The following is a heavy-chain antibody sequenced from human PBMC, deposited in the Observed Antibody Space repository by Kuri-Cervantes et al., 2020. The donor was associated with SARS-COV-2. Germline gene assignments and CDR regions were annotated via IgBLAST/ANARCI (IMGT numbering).Heavy chain of an antibody. CDR1: GFSLSTSGMC. CDR2: IDWDDDK. Sequence: SGPTLVKPTQTLTLTCPFSGFSLSTSGMCVSWIRQPPGKALEWLARIDWDDDKYYSRSLETRLTTSKDTSKNQVVLTMTNMDPVDTATYYCARISLGEQLVSIIDWGQGTLVTVSS. V-gene: IGHV2-70*11. J-gene: IGHJ4*02. CDR3: ARISLGEQLVSIID. D-gene: IGHD6-6*01.